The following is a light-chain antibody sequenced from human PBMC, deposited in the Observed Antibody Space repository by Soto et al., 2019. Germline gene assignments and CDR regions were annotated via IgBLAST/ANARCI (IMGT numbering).Light chain of an antibody. V-gene: IGKV1-39*01. CDR2: AAS. Sequence: DIQMTQCPSSLSASVGDRVTITGRASQSISIYLNWYQQKPGKAPKLLIYAASSLQSGVPSRFSGSGSGTDLTLTISSLQPEDFATYYCQQSYSTPITFGQGTRLET. CDR3: QQSYSTPIT. CDR1: QSISIY. J-gene: IGKJ5*01.